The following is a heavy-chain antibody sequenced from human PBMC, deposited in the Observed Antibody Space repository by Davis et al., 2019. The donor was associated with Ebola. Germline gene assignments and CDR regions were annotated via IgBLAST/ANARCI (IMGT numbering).Heavy chain of an antibody. CDR3: ARGDIVTDQVEYFDY. Sequence: SVTVSCKASGGIFYSYAISWVRQLPGQGLEWMGGIIPIIAREDYAQKFQGRVTISADASTETDYMELSSLRAEDTAIYYCARGDIVTDQVEYFDYWGQGTLVTVSS. J-gene: IGHJ4*02. V-gene: IGHV1-69*13. D-gene: IGHD5-12*01. CDR2: IIPIIARE. CDR1: GGIFYSYA.